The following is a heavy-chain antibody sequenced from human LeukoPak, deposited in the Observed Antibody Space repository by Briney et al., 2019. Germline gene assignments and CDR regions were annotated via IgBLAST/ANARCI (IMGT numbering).Heavy chain of an antibody. CDR2: ISYDGSNK. Sequence: GGSLRLSCAASGFTFSSYGMHWVRQAPGKGLEWVAVISYDGSNKYYADSVKGRFTISRDNSKNTLYLQMNSLRAEDTAVYYCAPNEGGDYIPLDYWGQGTLVTVSS. J-gene: IGHJ4*02. CDR1: GFTFSSYG. V-gene: IGHV3-30*03. CDR3: APNEGGDYIPLDY. D-gene: IGHD4-17*01.